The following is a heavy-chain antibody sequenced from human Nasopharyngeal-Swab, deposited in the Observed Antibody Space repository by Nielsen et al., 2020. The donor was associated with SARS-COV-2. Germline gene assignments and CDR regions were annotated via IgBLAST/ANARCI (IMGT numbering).Heavy chain of an antibody. CDR3: ARGLSEYSSSSDVSGYYYGMDV. Sequence: SVKVSCKASGGTFSSYAINWVRQAPGQGLEWMGGIIPIFGTANYAQKFQGRVTITADEFTSTAYMELSSLRSEDTAVYYCARGLSEYSSSSDVSGYYYGMDVWGQGTTVTVSS. V-gene: IGHV1-69*13. J-gene: IGHJ6*02. CDR1: GGTFSSYA. D-gene: IGHD6-6*01. CDR2: IIPIFGTA.